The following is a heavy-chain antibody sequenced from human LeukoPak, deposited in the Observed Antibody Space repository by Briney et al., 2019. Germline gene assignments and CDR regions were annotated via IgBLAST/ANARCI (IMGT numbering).Heavy chain of an antibody. Sequence: PGGSLRLSCAVSGITFSSYWMHWVRQAPGKGLDWVSYSSSSGRYIYYADSVKGRFTISRDNAKNSLYLQMNSLRAEDTAIYYCARDISGPGSPLDYWGQGTLVTVSS. CDR3: ARDISGPGSPLDY. V-gene: IGHV3-21*01. J-gene: IGHJ4*02. CDR1: GITFSSYW. D-gene: IGHD3-10*01. CDR2: SSSSGRYI.